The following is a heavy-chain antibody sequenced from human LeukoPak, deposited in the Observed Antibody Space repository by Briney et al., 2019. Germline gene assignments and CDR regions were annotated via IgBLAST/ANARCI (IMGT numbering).Heavy chain of an antibody. J-gene: IGHJ4*02. CDR3: ARGAPGYSSGWYPDY. CDR1: GFTVSSNY. CDR2: IYSGGST. D-gene: IGHD6-19*01. V-gene: IGHV3-53*01. Sequence: GGSMRLSCAASGFTVSSNYMSWVRQAPRKGLEWVSVIYSGGSTYYADSFKGRFTISRDNSKNTLYLQMNSLRAEDTAVYYCARGAPGYSSGWYPDYWGQGTLVTVSS.